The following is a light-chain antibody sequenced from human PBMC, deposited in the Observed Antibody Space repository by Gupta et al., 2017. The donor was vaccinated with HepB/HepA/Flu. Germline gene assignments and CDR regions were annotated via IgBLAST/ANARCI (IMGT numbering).Light chain of an antibody. CDR3: AAWDASLNGPV. CDR1: SSNIGSNT. V-gene: IGLV1-44*01. J-gene: IGLJ3*02. CDR2: NDN. Sequence: QSVLTQPPSASGTPGQRVTISCSGSSSNIGSNTVNWYQQLPGTAPKLLIYNDNQRPSGVPDRFSGSKSGTSASLDISGLQSEDEAGYYCAAWDASLNGPVFGGGTKLTVL.